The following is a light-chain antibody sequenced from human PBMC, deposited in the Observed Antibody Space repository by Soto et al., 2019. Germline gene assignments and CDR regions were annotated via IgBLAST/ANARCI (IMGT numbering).Light chain of an antibody. J-gene: IGKJ4*01. Sequence: DIQMTQSPSSVSASVGDRVTITCRASQGIGSWLAWYQQKPGKAPKLLIYDASNLETGVPSRFSGSGSGTDFTFTISSLQPEDIATYYCQQYDNLLLTFGGGTKVDIK. CDR1: QGIGSW. CDR2: DAS. V-gene: IGKV1-33*01. CDR3: QQYDNLLLT.